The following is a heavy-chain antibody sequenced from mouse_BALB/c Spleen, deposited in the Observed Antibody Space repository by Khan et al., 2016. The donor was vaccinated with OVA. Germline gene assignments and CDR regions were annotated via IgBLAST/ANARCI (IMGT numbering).Heavy chain of an antibody. Sequence: VQLQQPGPELVEPGASVKMSCKASGYTFTNYVMHWVKQKPGQGLEWIGYINPYNAGTRYNEKFKGKATLTSDISSTTAYMELSSLTSEDSAVYYCAREASSWDFSFPYWGQGTLVTVFA. J-gene: IGHJ3*01. V-gene: IGHV1S136*01. D-gene: IGHD4-1*01. CDR2: INPYNAGT. CDR1: GYTFTNYV. CDR3: AREASSWDFSFPY.